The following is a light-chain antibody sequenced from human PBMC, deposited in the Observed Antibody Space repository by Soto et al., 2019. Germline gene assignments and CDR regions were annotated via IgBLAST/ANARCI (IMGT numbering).Light chain of an antibody. Sequence: EMVLTQSPGIISLSPGERATLSCRASQTVTNNYLAWYQQHPGQAPRLLIYGASSRATGIPDRFSGSGSGTGFSLTISRLEPEDFAVYYCHHYGHGRDTFVHGTRLETK. J-gene: IGKJ5*01. V-gene: IGKV3-20*01. CDR1: QTVTNNY. CDR3: HHYGHGRDT. CDR2: GAS.